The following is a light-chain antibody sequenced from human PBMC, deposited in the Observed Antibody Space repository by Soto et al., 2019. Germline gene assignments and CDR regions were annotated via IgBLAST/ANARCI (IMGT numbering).Light chain of an antibody. CDR2: DVT. V-gene: IGLV2-11*01. CDR3: CSYAGSYTYV. J-gene: IGLJ1*01. Sequence: QSVLTQPRSVSGSPGQSVTISCTGTSSDVGGYNYVSWYQQHPGRAPKLFIYDVTQRPSGVPDRFSGSKSGNTASLTISGLQAEDEADYYCCSYAGSYTYVFGTGTKVTVL. CDR1: SSDVGGYNY.